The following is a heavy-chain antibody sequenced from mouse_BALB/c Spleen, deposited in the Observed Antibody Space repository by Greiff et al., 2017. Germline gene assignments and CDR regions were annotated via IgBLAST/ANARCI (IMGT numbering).Heavy chain of an antibody. CDR3: ARSNYGNLFDY. J-gene: IGHJ2*01. V-gene: IGHV5-17*02. CDR2: ISSGSSTI. Sequence: EVKLVESGGGLVQPGGSRKLSCAASGFTFSSFGMHWVRQAPEKGLEWVAYISSGSSTIYYADTVKGRFTISRDNPKNTLFLQMTSLRSEDTAMYYCARSNYGNLFDYWGQGTTLTVSS. CDR1: GFTFSSFG. D-gene: IGHD2-1*01.